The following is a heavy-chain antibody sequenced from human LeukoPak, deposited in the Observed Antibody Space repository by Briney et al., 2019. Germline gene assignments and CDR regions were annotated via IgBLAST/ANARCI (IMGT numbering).Heavy chain of an antibody. V-gene: IGHV4-61*01. CDR3: ARVAYGSGSYVIDY. J-gene: IGHJ4*02. CDR2: IYYSGST. D-gene: IGHD3-10*01. Sequence: SQTLSLTCTVSGGSISSGSYYWSWIRQPPGKGLEWIGYIYYSGSTNYNPSLKSRVTISVDTSKNQFSLKLSSVTAADTAVYYCARVAYGSGSYVIDYWGQGTLVTVSS. CDR1: GGSISSGSYY.